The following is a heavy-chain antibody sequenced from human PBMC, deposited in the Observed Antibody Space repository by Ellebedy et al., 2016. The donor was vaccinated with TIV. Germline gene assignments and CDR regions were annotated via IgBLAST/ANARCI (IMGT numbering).Heavy chain of an antibody. CDR2: IIPMFGTA. Sequence: SVKVSXXASGGTFSKFAISWVRQAPGQGLEWVGGIIPMFGTANYAQKFQGRVTMTADTSTSTVYLELRGLRDDDTAVYYCARPLDSGYDSAYFDYWGQGTLVTVSS. J-gene: IGHJ4*02. CDR1: GGTFSKFA. D-gene: IGHD5-12*01. CDR3: ARPLDSGYDSAYFDY. V-gene: IGHV1-69*06.